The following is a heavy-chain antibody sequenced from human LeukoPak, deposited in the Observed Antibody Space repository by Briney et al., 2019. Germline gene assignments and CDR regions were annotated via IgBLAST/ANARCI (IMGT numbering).Heavy chain of an antibody. CDR3: ASPAGYSSGWYFDY. CDR1: GFTFSSYA. J-gene: IGHJ4*02. CDR2: ISGSGGST. V-gene: IGHV3-23*01. Sequence: GGSLRLSCAASGFTFSSYAISWVRQAPGKGLEWVSAISGSGGSTYYADSVKGRFTISRDNSKNTLYLQMNSLRAEDTAVYYCASPAGYSSGWYFDYWGQGTLVTVSS. D-gene: IGHD6-19*01.